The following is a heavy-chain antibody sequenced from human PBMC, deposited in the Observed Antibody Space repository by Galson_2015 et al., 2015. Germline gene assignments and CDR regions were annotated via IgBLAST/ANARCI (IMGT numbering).Heavy chain of an antibody. CDR1: GYTFTSYA. CDR3: ARSWSDGDLDY. CDR2: INTNTGNP. D-gene: IGHD4-17*01. V-gene: IGHV7-4-1*02. J-gene: IGHJ4*02. Sequence: SVKVSCKASGYTFTSYAMNWVRQAPGQGLEWMGWINTNTGNPTYAQGFTGRFVFSLDTSVSTASLQISSLKADDTAVYYCARSWSDGDLDYWGQGTLVTVSS.